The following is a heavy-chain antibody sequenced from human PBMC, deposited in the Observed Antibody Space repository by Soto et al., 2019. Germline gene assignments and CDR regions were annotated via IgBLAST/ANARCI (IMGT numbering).Heavy chain of an antibody. CDR2: IDPSDSYI. D-gene: IGHD6-6*01. CDR3: ARLSSSSWGYYYYGMDV. V-gene: IGHV5-10-1*01. J-gene: IGHJ6*02. CDR1: GYSFTSYW. Sequence: GESLKISSKGSGYSFTSYWISWVRQMPGKGLEWMGRIDPSDSYINYSPSFQGHVTISADKSISTAYLQWSSLKASDTAMYYCARLSSSSWGYYYYGMDVWGQGTTVTVSS.